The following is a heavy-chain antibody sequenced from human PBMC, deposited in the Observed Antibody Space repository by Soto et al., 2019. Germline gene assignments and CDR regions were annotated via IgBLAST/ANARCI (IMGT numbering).Heavy chain of an antibody. Sequence: GGSLRLSCAASGFTFSSYAMSWVRQAPGRGLEWVSAITGGGGSTWSADSVKGRFTISRDNSRTTLYLQMSSLRAEDTAAYYCAKGSASGSPYYFDYWGQGTLVTVSS. D-gene: IGHD6-25*01. V-gene: IGHV3-23*01. CDR3: AKGSASGSPYYFDY. J-gene: IGHJ4*02. CDR2: ITGGGGST. CDR1: GFTFSSYA.